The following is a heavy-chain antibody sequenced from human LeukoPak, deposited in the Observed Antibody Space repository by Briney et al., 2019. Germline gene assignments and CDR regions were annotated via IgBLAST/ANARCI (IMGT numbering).Heavy chain of an antibody. CDR2: INPNSGGT. J-gene: IGHJ4*02. CDR1: GYTFTGYY. V-gene: IGHV1-2*02. CDR3: ARDPDYYDSSGYYY. Sequence: EASVKVSCKASGYTFTGYYMHWVRQAPGQGLEWMGWINPNSGGTNYAQKFQGRVTMTRDTSISTAYMELSRLRSDDTAVYYCARDPDYYDSSGYYYWGQGTLVTVS. D-gene: IGHD3-22*01.